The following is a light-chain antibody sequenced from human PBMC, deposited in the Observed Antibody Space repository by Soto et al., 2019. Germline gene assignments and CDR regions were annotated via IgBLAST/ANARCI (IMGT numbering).Light chain of an antibody. V-gene: IGLV2-11*01. Sequence: QSALTQPRSVSGSPGQSVTISCTGTSSDVGGYNYVSWYQQHPGKAPKLMIYDVSKRPSGVPDRFSGSKSGNTASLTISGLQAEDEAEYCCCAYAGSYTYVFGTGTKLTVL. CDR2: DVS. CDR3: CAYAGSYTYV. J-gene: IGLJ1*01. CDR1: SSDVGGYNY.